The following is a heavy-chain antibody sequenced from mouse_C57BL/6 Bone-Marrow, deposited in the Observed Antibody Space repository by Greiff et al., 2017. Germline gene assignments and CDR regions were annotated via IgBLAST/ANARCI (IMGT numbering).Heavy chain of an antibody. CDR3: ARRGGYEGFAY. J-gene: IGHJ3*01. D-gene: IGHD3-2*02. CDR1: GYTFTSYG. V-gene: IGHV1-81*01. Sequence: QVQLQQSGAELARPGASVKLSCKASGYTFTSYGISWVKQRTGQGLEWIGEIYPRSGNTYYNEKFKGKATLTADKSSSTAYMELRSLTSEDSAVYFCARRGGYEGFAYWGQGTLVTVS. CDR2: IYPRSGNT.